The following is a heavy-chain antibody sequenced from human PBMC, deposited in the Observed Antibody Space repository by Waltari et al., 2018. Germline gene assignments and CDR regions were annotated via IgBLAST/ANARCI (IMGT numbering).Heavy chain of an antibody. V-gene: IGHV3-53*01. CDR1: GFTVSSNY. J-gene: IGHJ3*02. CDR2: IYSGGST. Sequence: EVQLVESGGGLIQPGGSLRLSCAASGFTVSSNYMSWVRRAPGKGLEWVSVIYSGGSTYYADSVKGRFTISRDNSKNTLYLQMNSLRAEDTAVYYCARCGGSSWLDAFDIWGQGTMVTVSS. CDR3: ARCGGSSWLDAFDI. D-gene: IGHD6-13*01.